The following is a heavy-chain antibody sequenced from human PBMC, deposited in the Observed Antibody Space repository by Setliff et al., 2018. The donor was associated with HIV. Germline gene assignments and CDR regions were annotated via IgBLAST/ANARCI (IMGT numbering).Heavy chain of an antibody. CDR1: GDSISSSSYY. V-gene: IGHV4-39*07. CDR3: ASTSSPPDILTGYWGWYGMDV. J-gene: IGHJ6*02. CDR2: IYYSGST. D-gene: IGHD3-9*01. Sequence: PSETLSLTCSVSGDSISSSSYYWGWIRQPPGKGLEWIGSIYYSGSTNYNPSLKSRVTISLDTSKNQFSLKLTPVTAADTAVYYCASTSSPPDILTGYWGWYGMDVWGQGTTVTVSS.